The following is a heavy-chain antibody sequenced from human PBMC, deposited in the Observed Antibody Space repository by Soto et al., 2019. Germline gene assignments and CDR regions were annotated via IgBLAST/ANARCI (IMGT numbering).Heavy chain of an antibody. Sequence: EVQLLESGGGLVQPGGSLRLSCAASGFTFSSSAVTWVRQAPGKGLEWVSSISDSGGSRYYADSVKGRFTISRDNSKNTLYLQMNSVGAEDTAVYYCAKSCGGDCYSRLGHWCQGTQVTVSS. V-gene: IGHV3-23*01. D-gene: IGHD2-21*02. CDR3: AKSCGGDCYSRLGH. CDR1: GFTFSSSA. CDR2: ISDSGGSR. J-gene: IGHJ1*01.